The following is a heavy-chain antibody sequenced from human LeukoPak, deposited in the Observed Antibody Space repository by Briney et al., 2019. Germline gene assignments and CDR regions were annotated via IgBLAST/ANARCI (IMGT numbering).Heavy chain of an antibody. CDR1: GFTFSSYA. D-gene: IGHD3-22*01. CDR2: ISIHGGDT. J-gene: IGHJ4*02. CDR3: ARVLRDASGYYDY. Sequence: PGGSLRLSCAASGFTFSSYAMHWVRQAPGKGLEYVSAISIHGGDTYYANSVKGRITISRDNSKNTLYLQMGSLRAEDMAVYYCARVLRDASGYYDYWGQGTLVTVSS. V-gene: IGHV3-64*01.